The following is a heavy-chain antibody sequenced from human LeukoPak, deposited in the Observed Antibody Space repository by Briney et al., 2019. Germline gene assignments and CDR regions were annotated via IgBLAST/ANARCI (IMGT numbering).Heavy chain of an antibody. Sequence: GGSLRLSCAASGFTFNDYAMHWVRQAPGKGLEWVSGISWNSGIIGYADSVKGRFTISRDNAKNSLYLQMNSLRPEDTALYYCAKGLGYDGSDCWGQGTLVTVSS. D-gene: IGHD5-12*01. V-gene: IGHV3-9*01. J-gene: IGHJ4*02. CDR2: ISWNSGII. CDR1: GFTFNDYA. CDR3: AKGLGYDGSDC.